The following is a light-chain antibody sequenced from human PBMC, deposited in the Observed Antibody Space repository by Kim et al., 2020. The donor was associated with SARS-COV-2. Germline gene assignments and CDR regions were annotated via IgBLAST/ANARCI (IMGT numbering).Light chain of an antibody. V-gene: IGLV2-11*01. CDR2: DVS. CDR1: STDVGGYNY. CDR3: CSYAGSYTFYV. Sequence: QSVTISCTGPSTDVGGYNYVSWYQQHPGKAPKLMIYDVSKRPSGVPDRFSGSKSGNTASLTISGLQAEDEADYYCCSYAGSYTFYVFGTGTQLTVL. J-gene: IGLJ1*01.